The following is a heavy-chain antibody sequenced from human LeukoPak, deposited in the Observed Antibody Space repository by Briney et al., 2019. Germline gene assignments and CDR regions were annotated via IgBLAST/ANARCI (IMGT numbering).Heavy chain of an antibody. Sequence: ASVKVSCKASGYTFTSYAMHWVRQAPGQRLEWMGWINAGNGNTKYSQKFQGRVTITRDTSASTAYMELSSLRSEDTAVYYCAREMYGDYGFDIWGQGTMVTVSS. CDR2: INAGNGNT. V-gene: IGHV1-3*01. CDR1: GYTFTSYA. J-gene: IGHJ3*02. CDR3: AREMYGDYGFDI. D-gene: IGHD4-17*01.